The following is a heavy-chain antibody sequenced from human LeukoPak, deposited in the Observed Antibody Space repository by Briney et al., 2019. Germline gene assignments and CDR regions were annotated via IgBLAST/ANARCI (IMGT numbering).Heavy chain of an antibody. D-gene: IGHD3-22*01. CDR1: GDSITKKNFF. V-gene: IGHV4-39*07. Sequence: SETLSLTCTISGDSITKKNFFWGWIRQPPGKGLKWIVSMSYSGKIYYNPSLKSRVSISIDTSKNQLSLKLNSVTAADTAMYHCAREPSSGNAFDIWGQGTMVTVSS. CDR3: AREPSSGNAFDI. CDR2: MSYSGKI. J-gene: IGHJ3*02.